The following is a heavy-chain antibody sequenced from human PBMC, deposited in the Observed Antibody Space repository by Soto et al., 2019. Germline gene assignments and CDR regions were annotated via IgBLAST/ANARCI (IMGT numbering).Heavy chain of an antibody. D-gene: IGHD6-13*01. CDR3: ATKRGIAATFDP. CDR1: GGSISSGGYY. Sequence: QVQLQESGPGLVKPSQTLSLTCTVSGGSISSGGYYWSWIRQHPGKVLEWIGYIYYRGSTYYNTSLKSRVTISVDTSKNQFSLKLSSVTAADTAVYYCATKRGIAATFDPWGKGTLVTVSS. CDR2: IYYRGST. V-gene: IGHV4-31*03. J-gene: IGHJ5*02.